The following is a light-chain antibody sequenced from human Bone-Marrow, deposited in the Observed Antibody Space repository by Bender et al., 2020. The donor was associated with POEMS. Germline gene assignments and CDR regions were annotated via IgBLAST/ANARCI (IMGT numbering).Light chain of an antibody. CDR2: EVT. V-gene: IGLV2-23*02. CDR3: CSYGRSTILV. CDR1: TSDVGAYDY. J-gene: IGLJ2*01. Sequence: QSALTQPASVSGSPGQSVTISCTGTTSDVGAYDYVSWYQQYPGKVPKLIIFEVTQRPSEVSDRFPGSKSGNMASLMISGLQAEDEADYYCCSYGRSTILVVGGGAKVTV.